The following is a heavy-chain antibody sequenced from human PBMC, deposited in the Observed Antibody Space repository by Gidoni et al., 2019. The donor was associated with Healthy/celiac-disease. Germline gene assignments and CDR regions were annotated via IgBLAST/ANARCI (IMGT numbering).Heavy chain of an antibody. D-gene: IGHD3-22*01. Sequence: TLKEPGPVLVPPTETLTLPCTVSRLPLSNARMGVSWIRQPPGKALEWLAHIFSNDEKSYSTSLKSRLTISKDTSKSQVVLTMTNMDPVDTATYYCARIGFTMIVEFGAFDIWGRGTMVAVSS. CDR2: IFSNDEK. V-gene: IGHV2-26*01. CDR3: ARIGFTMIVEFGAFDI. CDR1: RLPLSNARMG. J-gene: IGHJ3*02.